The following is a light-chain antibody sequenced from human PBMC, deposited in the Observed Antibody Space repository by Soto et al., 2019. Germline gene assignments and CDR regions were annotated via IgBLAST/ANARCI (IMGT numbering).Light chain of an antibody. J-gene: IGLJ1*01. V-gene: IGLV2-14*04. CDR1: SSDVGGYNY. CDR2: DVS. Sequence: SSITCTGTSSDVGGYNYVSWYQQHPGKAPKLMIYDVSNRPSGVSNRFSGSKSGNTASLTISGLQAEDEADYYCSSYTSSSTSYVFGTGTKVTVL. CDR3: SSYTSSSTSYV.